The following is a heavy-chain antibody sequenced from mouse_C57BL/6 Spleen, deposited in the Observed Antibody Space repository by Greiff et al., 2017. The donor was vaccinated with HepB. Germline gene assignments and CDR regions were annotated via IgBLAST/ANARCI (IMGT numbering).Heavy chain of an antibody. CDR1: GYSITSGYY. CDR3: ARGDYDGYFY. CDR2: ISYDGSN. D-gene: IGHD2-3*01. J-gene: IGHJ3*01. V-gene: IGHV3-6*01. Sequence: VQLKESGPGLVKPSQSLSLTCSVTGYSITSGYYWNWIRQFPGNKLEWMGYISYDGSNNYNPSLKNRISITHDTSKNQFFLKLNSVTTEDTATYYCARGDYDGYFYWGQGTLVTVSA.